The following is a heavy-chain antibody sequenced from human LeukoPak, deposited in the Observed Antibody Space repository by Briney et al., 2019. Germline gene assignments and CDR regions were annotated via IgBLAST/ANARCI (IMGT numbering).Heavy chain of an antibody. Sequence: GGSLRLSCAASGFTFSSYWIHWVRQAPGKGLLWVSRTNSDGSSTSYADSVKGRFTISRDNAKNTLYLQMNSLRAEDTAVYYCARATGSYYSIGYWGQGTLVTVSS. D-gene: IGHD1-26*01. V-gene: IGHV3-74*01. CDR2: TNSDGSST. CDR1: GFTFSSYW. J-gene: IGHJ4*02. CDR3: ARATGSYYSIGY.